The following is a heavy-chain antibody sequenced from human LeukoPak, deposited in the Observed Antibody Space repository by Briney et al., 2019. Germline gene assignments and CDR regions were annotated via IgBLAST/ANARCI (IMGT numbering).Heavy chain of an antibody. J-gene: IGHJ6*02. CDR1: GFTISNYW. D-gene: IGHD2-8*01. Sequence: GGSLRLSCAASGFTISNYWMTWVRQAPGKGLEWVANINRDGSERYYVDSVKGRFTISRDDAKSSLYLQMNSLIAEDTAVYYCARRNAMDVWGQGTTVIVFS. V-gene: IGHV3-7*03. CDR2: INRDGSER. CDR3: ARRNAMDV.